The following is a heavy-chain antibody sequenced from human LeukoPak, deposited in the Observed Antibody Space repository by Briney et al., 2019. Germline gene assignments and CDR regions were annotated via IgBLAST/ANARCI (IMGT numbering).Heavy chain of an antibody. Sequence: GGSLRLSCAASGFTFSNYAMSWVRQAPGKGLEWVSGIRGSGDSTYYADSVKGRFTVSRDNSKNTLYLQMNSLRAEDTAVYYCARDTAMVGLAFDIWGQGTMVTVSS. V-gene: IGHV3-23*01. J-gene: IGHJ3*02. CDR2: IRGSGDST. CDR3: ARDTAMVGLAFDI. D-gene: IGHD5-18*01. CDR1: GFTFSNYA.